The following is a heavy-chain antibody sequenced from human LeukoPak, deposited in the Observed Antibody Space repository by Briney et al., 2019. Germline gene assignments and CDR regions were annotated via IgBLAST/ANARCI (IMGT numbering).Heavy chain of an antibody. CDR1: GFTVSSNY. CDR3: ARAPYSSLYYFDY. J-gene: IGHJ4*02. CDR2: IHRDGST. Sequence: GGSLRLSCAASGFTVSSNYMSWVRQAPGKGLEWVSLIHRDGSTYYADSVKGRFTISRDNSKNTLYLQMNSLRAEDTAVYYCARAPYSSLYYFDYWGQGTLVTVSS. D-gene: IGHD6-13*01. V-gene: IGHV3-66*01.